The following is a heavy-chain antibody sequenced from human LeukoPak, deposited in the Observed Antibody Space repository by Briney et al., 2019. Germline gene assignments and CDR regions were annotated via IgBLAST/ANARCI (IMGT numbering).Heavy chain of an antibody. V-gene: IGHV1-18*01. CDR1: GYTFTSYG. CDR3: ATAGTGWEPTTLHY. J-gene: IGHJ4*02. D-gene: IGHD1-26*01. CDR2: ISAYNGNT. Sequence: ASVKVSCKASGYTFTSYGISWVRQAPGQGLEWMGWISAYNGNTNYAQKLQGRVTMTTDTSTSTAYMELRSLRSDDTAVYYCATAGTGWEPTTLHYWGQGTLVTVSS.